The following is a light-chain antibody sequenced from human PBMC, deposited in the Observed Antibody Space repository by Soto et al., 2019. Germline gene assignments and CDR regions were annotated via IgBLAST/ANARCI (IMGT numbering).Light chain of an antibody. V-gene: IGKV1-27*01. CDR1: QGISNN. CDR3: QKYNSAPWT. Sequence: DIQMTQSPSSLSTSVGDRVTITCRASQGISNNLAWYQQKPGKVPKLLIYAASTLQSGVPSRFSGSGSGTDFTLTISSLQPEDVATYYGQKYNSAPWTFGQGTKVEIK. J-gene: IGKJ1*01. CDR2: AAS.